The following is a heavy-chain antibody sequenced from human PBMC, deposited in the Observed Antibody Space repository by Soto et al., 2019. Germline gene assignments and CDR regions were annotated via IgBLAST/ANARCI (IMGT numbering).Heavy chain of an antibody. CDR3: ARGSGSGIFYQLDY. D-gene: IGHD1-26*01. J-gene: IGHJ4*02. CDR1: GFTFSNHG. CDR2: IYYDGSHE. Sequence: QVQLVESGGGVVQPGRSLRLSCAASGFTFSNHGMHWVRQAPGKGLEWVARIYYDGSHEYYADSVKGRFAISRDSSKNTLYLQMNSLRAEDTAVYDCARGSGSGIFYQLDYWGQGTLVTVSS. V-gene: IGHV3-33*01.